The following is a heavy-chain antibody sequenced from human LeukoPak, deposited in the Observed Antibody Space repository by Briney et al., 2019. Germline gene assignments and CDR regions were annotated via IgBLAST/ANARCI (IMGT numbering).Heavy chain of an antibody. D-gene: IGHD6-19*01. CDR3: AIPVGSGWYGY. Sequence: GGSLRLSCAASGFTFSTYWMSWIRQAPGKGLEWVSYISSSGSTIYYADSVKGRFTISRDNAKNSLYLQMNSLRAEDTAVYYCAIPVGSGWYGYWGQGTLVTVSS. CDR1: GFTFSTYW. J-gene: IGHJ4*02. V-gene: IGHV3-11*04. CDR2: ISSSGSTI.